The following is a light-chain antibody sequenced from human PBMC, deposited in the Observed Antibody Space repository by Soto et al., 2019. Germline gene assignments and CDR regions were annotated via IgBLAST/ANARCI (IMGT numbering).Light chain of an antibody. CDR3: CSYAGSRGLV. V-gene: IGLV2-23*01. CDR2: EGS. J-gene: IGLJ2*01. Sequence: QSALTQPASVSGSPGQSITISCTGTSSDVGRYNLVSWYQQHPGKAPKLMIYEGSKRPSGVSNRFSGSKSGNTASLTISGLQAEDEADYCCCSYAGSRGLVFGGGTKVTVL. CDR1: SSDVGRYNL.